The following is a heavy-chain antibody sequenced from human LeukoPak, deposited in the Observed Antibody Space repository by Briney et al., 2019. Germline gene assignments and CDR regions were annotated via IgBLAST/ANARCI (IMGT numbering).Heavy chain of an antibody. CDR3: ARDHLGLPFDY. D-gene: IGHD3-16*01. Sequence: NPGGSLRLSCAASGFTFSSHSMKWLRHARGKGLEWIASISNSSSYIYYADSVKGRFTISRDNAKNSLYLQLNSLRAEDTAVYYCARDHLGLPFDYWGQGTLVTVSS. V-gene: IGHV3-21*01. J-gene: IGHJ4*02. CDR1: GFTFSSHS. CDR2: ISNSSSYI.